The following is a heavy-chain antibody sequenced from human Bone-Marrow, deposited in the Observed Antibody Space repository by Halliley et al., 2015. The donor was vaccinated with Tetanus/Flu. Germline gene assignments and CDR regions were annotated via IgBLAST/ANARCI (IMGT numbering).Heavy chain of an antibody. V-gene: IGHV3-7*01. CDR3: VGGVGWLPDY. CDR1: GFSISDYW. Sequence: SGFSISDYWMNWVRQAPGKGLEWVANIEKDGSEKNYVDSVKGRFTISRDNAKNSLYLQMDSLRVEDTALYYCVGGVGWLPDYWGQGTLVTVSS. J-gene: IGHJ4*02. CDR2: IEKDGSEK. D-gene: IGHD1-26*01.